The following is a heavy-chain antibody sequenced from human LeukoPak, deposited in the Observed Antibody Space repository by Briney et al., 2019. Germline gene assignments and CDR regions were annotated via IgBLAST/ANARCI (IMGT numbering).Heavy chain of an antibody. Sequence: PGGSLRLSCAASGFAFKDSAMTWVRQAPGKGLEWVSLISASGANTYSTDSVKGRFTLSRDNSENTLYLQMNSLRAGDTAVYYCAKDIEISYWGQGTLVTVSS. V-gene: IGHV3-23*01. J-gene: IGHJ4*02. CDR3: AKDIEISY. D-gene: IGHD2-15*01. CDR1: GFAFKDSA. CDR2: ISASGANT.